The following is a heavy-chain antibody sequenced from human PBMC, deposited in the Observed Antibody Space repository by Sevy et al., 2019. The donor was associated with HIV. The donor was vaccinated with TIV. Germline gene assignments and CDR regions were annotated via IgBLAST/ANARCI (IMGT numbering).Heavy chain of an antibody. CDR1: GYTFTGYY. D-gene: IGHD3-3*01. V-gene: IGHV1-2*02. J-gene: IGHJ3*02. CDR3: ARDFTSFWSGYYRYAFDI. CDR2: INPNSGGT. Sequence: ASVKVSCKASGYTFTGYYMHWVRQAPGQGLEWMGWINPNSGGTNYAQKFQGRVTMTRDTSISTAYMELSRLRSDDTAVYYCARDFTSFWSGYYRYAFDIWGQWTMVTVSS.